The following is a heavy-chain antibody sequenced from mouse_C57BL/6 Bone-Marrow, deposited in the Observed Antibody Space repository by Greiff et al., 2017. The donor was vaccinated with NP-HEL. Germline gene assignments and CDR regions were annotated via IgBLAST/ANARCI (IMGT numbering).Heavy chain of an antibody. J-gene: IGHJ2*01. Sequence: SGPELVKPGASVKISCKASGYSFTDYNMNWVKQSNGKSLEWIGVINPNYGTTSYNQKFKGKATLTVDQSSSTAYMQLNSLTSEDSAVYYCARGGEITTVNYFDYWGQGTTLTVSS. CDR3: ARGGEITTVNYFDY. V-gene: IGHV1-39*01. CDR1: GYSFTDYN. CDR2: INPNYGTT. D-gene: IGHD1-1*01.